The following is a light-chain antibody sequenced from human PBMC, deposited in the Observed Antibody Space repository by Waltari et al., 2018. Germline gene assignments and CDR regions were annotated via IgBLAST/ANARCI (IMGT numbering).Light chain of an antibody. J-gene: IGLJ3*02. CDR3: SSYTASSTWV. Sequence: QALLTHPASASWSPGPSTTISCIGTSNDSGYYHYFSWYQQHVGKAPKLMIYDVTKRPSGVSYRFSGSKSGNTASLTISGLQAEDEADYYCSSYTASSTWVFGGGTKLTVL. V-gene: IGLV2-14*01. CDR2: DVT. CDR1: SNDSGYYHY.